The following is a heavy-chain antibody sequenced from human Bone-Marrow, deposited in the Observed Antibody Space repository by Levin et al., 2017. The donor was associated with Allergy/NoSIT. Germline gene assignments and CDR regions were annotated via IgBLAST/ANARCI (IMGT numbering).Heavy chain of an antibody. CDR2: IYYTGST. Sequence: KPSETLSLTCTVSGGSISGYHWSWIRQPPGKGLEWIGYIYYTGSTNYNPSLKSRVTISIDTSKFSLKLSSVTAADTAVYFCARLKAVTGTCDYFDSWGQGTLVTVSS. V-gene: IGHV4-59*01. D-gene: IGHD6-19*01. CDR3: ARLKAVTGTCDYFDS. J-gene: IGHJ4*02. CDR1: GGSISGYH.